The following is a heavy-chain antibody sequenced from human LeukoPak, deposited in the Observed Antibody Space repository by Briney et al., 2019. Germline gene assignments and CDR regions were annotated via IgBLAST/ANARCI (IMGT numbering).Heavy chain of an antibody. CDR1: GFTFSSYA. Sequence: GGSLRLSCAASGFTFSSYAMSWVRHAPGKGLEGVSYISGSGGSTYYADYVKGRFTISRDNSKNTLYLQRNSLSGEDTAVCYCAKDREGTIADYFDYWGQGTLVTVSS. V-gene: IGHV3-23*01. D-gene: IGHD1-7*01. CDR2: ISGSGGST. CDR3: AKDREGTIADYFDY. J-gene: IGHJ4*02.